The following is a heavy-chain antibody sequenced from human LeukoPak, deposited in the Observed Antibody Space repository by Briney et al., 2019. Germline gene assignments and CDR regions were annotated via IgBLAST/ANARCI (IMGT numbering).Heavy chain of an antibody. Sequence: SEALSLTYAVYGGSFSGYYWSWIRQPPGKGLEWIGEINHSGRTNYNPSLKSRVTISVDTSKNQFSLKLSSVTAADTAVYYCARANQQLDAFDIWGQGTMVTVSS. J-gene: IGHJ3*02. V-gene: IGHV4-34*01. CDR1: GGSFSGYY. CDR2: INHSGRT. CDR3: ARANQQLDAFDI. D-gene: IGHD6-13*01.